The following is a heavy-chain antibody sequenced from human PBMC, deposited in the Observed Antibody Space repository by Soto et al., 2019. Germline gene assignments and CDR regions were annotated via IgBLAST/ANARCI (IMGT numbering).Heavy chain of an antibody. CDR3: ARGDSSGYWPFDY. D-gene: IGHD3-22*01. V-gene: IGHV1-3*01. Sequence: ASVKVSCKASGYTFTTYAMHWVRQAPGQRLEWMGWINAGNGNTKYSQKFQGRVTFTRDTSASTAYMELSSLRSEDTAVYYCARGDSSGYWPFDYWGQGTLVTVSS. CDR1: GYTFTTYA. J-gene: IGHJ4*02. CDR2: INAGNGNT.